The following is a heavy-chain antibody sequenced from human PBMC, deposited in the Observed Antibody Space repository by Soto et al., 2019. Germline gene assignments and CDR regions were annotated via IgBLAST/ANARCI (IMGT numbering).Heavy chain of an antibody. CDR1: GYSFTSYG. J-gene: IGHJ4*02. CDR2: ISAYNGNR. V-gene: IGHV1-18*01. CDR3: ARDLGGFPDY. D-gene: IGHD5-12*01. Sequence: QVQLVQSGAEVKKPGTSVKVSCKASGYSFTSYGISWVRQAPGQGLEWRGWISAYNGNRKYAQKFQGRVTMTTDTSTSTAYMELRSLRSDDTAVYYCARDLGGFPDYWGQGTLVTVSS.